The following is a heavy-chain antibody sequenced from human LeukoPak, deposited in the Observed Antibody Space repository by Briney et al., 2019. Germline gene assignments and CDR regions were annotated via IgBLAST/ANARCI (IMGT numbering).Heavy chain of an antibody. CDR3: AKGYYLDTPRIDY. CDR1: GFIFSSYA. J-gene: IGHJ4*02. CDR2: ISYDGNNK. V-gene: IGHV3-30*04. D-gene: IGHD5-18*01. Sequence: AGGSLRLSCAASGFIFSSYAMHWVRQAPGKGLEWVAVISYDGNNKYYADSVKGRFTISRDNSKKTLYLQMNSLRPEDTAVYYCAKGYYLDTPRIDYWGQGTLVTVSS.